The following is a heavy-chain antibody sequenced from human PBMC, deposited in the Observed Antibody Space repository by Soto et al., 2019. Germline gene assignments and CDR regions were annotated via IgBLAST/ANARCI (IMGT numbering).Heavy chain of an antibody. CDR2: INPNGGST. D-gene: IGHD2-2*01. CDR1: GYTFINFY. CDR3: ARPIPAASKPIFQH. Sequence: GASVKVSCKASGYTFINFYMHWVRQAPGQGLEWMGMINPNGGSTTYAEKFQGRVTVTRNTSISTAYMELSSLTSEDTAVYYCARPIPAASKPIFQHWGQGTLVTVSS. J-gene: IGHJ1*01. V-gene: IGHV1-46*01.